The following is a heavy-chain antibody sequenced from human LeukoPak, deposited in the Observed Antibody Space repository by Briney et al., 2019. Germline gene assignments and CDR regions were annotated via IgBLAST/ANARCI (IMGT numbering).Heavy chain of an antibody. CDR3: ARGYCSGGSCPYYFDY. Sequence: GASVKVSCKASGYTFTGYYMNWVRQAPGQGLEWMGGIIPIFGTANYAQKFQGRVTITTDESTSTAYMELSSLRSEDTAVYYCARGYCSGGSCPYYFDYWGQGTLVTVSS. D-gene: IGHD2-15*01. V-gene: IGHV1-69*05. J-gene: IGHJ4*02. CDR2: IIPIFGTA. CDR1: GYTFTGYY.